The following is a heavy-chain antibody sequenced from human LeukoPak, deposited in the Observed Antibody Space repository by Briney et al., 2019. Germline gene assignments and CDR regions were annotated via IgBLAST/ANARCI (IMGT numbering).Heavy chain of an antibody. D-gene: IGHD5-18*01. J-gene: IGHJ4*02. CDR3: ARDRLQYSYGYDY. CDR2: ISSTGSYT. CDR1: GFTFSDFY. V-gene: IGHV3-11*05. Sequence: GGSLRLSCAASGFTFSDFYMSWIRQAPGKGREWVSYISSTGSYTDYADSVKGRFTISRDNAKNSLYLQMNSLRAEDTAVYYCARDRLQYSYGYDYWGQGALVTVSP.